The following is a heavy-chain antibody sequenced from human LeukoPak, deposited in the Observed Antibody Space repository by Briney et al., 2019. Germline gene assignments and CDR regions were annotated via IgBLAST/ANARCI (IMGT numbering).Heavy chain of an antibody. CDR2: ITGSGGFT. V-gene: IGHV3-23*01. Sequence: PRGSLRLSCAASGFPFSTYAMNWVRQAPGKGLEWVSVITGSGGFTQYADSVKGRFTISRDNSKNTVYLQMNSLRVEDTALYYCVRSLDYWGQGTLVTVSS. CDR1: GFPFSTYA. J-gene: IGHJ4*02. CDR3: VRSLDY.